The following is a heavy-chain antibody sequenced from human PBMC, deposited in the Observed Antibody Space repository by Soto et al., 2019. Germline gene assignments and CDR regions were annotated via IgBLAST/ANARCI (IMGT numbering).Heavy chain of an antibody. J-gene: IGHJ3*02. D-gene: IGHD6-13*01. CDR1: WYTLTSYA. CDR2: INAGNGNT. V-gene: IGHV1-3*01. CDR3: ARVSSSSWLAPDAFDI. Sequence: GAPVEVFRKGSWYTLTSYAMDLVRPGPGQGLEWMGWINAGNGNTKYSQKFQGRVTITRDTSASTAYMELSSLRSEDTAVYYCARVSSSSWLAPDAFDIWGQGTMVTVSS.